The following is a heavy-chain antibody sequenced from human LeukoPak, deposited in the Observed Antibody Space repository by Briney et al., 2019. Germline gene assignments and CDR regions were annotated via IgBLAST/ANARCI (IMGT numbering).Heavy chain of an antibody. D-gene: IGHD6-13*01. V-gene: IGHV6-1*01. J-gene: IGHJ3*02. Sequence: SQTLSLTCAISGDSVSSNNAAWNWIRQSPSRGLEWLGRTYYRSKWYNDSAVSVKSPITINPDTSKNQFSLQLNSVTPEDTAVYYCANSQPFTSSWYGAFDIWGQGTMVTVSS. CDR3: ANSQPFTSSWYGAFDI. CDR1: GDSVSSNNAA. CDR2: TYYRSKWYN.